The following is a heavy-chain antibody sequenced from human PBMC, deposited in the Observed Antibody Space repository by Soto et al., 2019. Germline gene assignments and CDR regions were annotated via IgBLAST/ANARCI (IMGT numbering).Heavy chain of an antibody. J-gene: IGHJ4*02. V-gene: IGHV4-61*01. Sequence: SETLCLTCTVAGGSVSGGSYYWSWIRQPPGKGLEWIGYIYYSGSTNYNPSLKSRVTISVDTSKNQFSLKLSSVTAADTAVYYCARGPDLYSYADYWGQGTLVTVSS. CDR3: ARGPDLYSYADY. D-gene: IGHD5-18*01. CDR1: GGSVSGGSYY. CDR2: IYYSGST.